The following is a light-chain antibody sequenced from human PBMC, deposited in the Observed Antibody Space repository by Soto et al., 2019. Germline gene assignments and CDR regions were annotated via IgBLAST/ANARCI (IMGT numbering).Light chain of an antibody. V-gene: IGKV3-15*01. J-gene: IGKJ4*01. CDR2: DTS. CDR1: QGIGDT. Sequence: EVVMRQSPAPLSVFSGERGTPSCRASQGIGDTLAWYQHKPGQTPRLLIYDTSTRATGVPTRFSGSRSGAEFTLTINSLQSEDFAVYYCQPYNNWPLTFGGGTKVDIK. CDR3: QPYNNWPLT.